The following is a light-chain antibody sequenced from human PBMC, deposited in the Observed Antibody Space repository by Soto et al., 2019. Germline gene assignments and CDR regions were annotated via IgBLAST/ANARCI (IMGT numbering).Light chain of an antibody. Sequence: QSALTQPRSVSGSPGQSVTISCTGTSNDVGGYNFVSWYQQHPGKVPKLIIYDVSRRPSGVPDRFSGSKSGNTASLTISGLQAEDEADYYCSSYAGSSTLVFGGGTKVTVL. CDR2: DVS. CDR1: SNDVGGYNF. V-gene: IGLV2-11*01. CDR3: SSYAGSSTLV. J-gene: IGLJ2*01.